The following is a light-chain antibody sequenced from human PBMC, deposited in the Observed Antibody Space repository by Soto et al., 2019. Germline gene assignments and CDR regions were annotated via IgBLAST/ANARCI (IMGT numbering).Light chain of an antibody. Sequence: DIQMTHSPSTLSASVGDRVTITCRASQGISSWLAWYQQKPWKAPNLLIYKASTLESGVPSRFSGSGSGTEVTLTISRVLSDDFATYYCQRYKSDPLTFGGATTVHIK. CDR1: QGISSW. V-gene: IGKV1-5*03. J-gene: IGKJ4*01. CDR2: KAS. CDR3: QRYKSDPLT.